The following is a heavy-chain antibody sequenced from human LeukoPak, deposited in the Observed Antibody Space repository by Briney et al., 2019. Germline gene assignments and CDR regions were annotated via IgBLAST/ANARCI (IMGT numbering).Heavy chain of an antibody. Sequence: SETLSLTCTVSGYSIRSGFYWGWIRQAPGKGLEWIGSIFQGGTTFYNPSLKSRVIISADTSINEFSLKLSSVTAADTAVYYCARIGTAMIDYWGQGTLVTVSS. V-gene: IGHV4-38-2*02. J-gene: IGHJ4*02. CDR1: GYSIRSGFY. CDR3: ARIGTAMIDY. D-gene: IGHD5-18*01. CDR2: IFQGGTT.